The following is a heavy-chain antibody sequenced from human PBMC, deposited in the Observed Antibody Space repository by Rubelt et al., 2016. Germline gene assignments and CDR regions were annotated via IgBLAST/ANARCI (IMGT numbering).Heavy chain of an antibody. Sequence: QGRVTITADESTSTAYMELSSLRSEDTAVYYCAREDSSLHYYGMDVWGQGTTVTVSS. CDR3: AREDSSLHYYGMDV. V-gene: IGHV1-69*01. J-gene: IGHJ6*02. D-gene: IGHD2-15*01.